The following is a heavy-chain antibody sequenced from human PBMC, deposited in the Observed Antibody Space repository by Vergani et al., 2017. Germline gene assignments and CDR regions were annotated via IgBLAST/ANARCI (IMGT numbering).Heavy chain of an antibody. Sequence: EVQLLESGGGLVQPGGSLRLSCAASGFTVSSNYMSWVRQAPGKGLEWVSVIYSGGSTYYADSVKGRFTISRDNSKNTMYLQMNSLRAEDTAVYYCARDKHYYGSGSYFGNWFDPWGQGTLVTVSS. CDR2: IYSGGST. D-gene: IGHD3-10*01. J-gene: IGHJ5*02. V-gene: IGHV3-66*01. CDR1: GFTVSSNY. CDR3: ARDKHYYGSGSYFGNWFDP.